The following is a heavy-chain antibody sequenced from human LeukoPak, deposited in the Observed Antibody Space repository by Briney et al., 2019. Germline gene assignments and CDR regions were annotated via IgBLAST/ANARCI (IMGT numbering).Heavy chain of an antibody. J-gene: IGHJ4*02. Sequence: GGSLRLSCAASGFTFSSYAMSWVRQAPGKGLEWVSAISVSGSTYYPDSVKGRFTISRDNSKNTLYLQMNSLRAEDTAVYYCAKVRSGLTGSFDYWGQGTLVTVSS. CDR3: AKVRSGLTGSFDY. D-gene: IGHD3-9*01. V-gene: IGHV3-23*01. CDR2: ISVSGST. CDR1: GFTFSSYA.